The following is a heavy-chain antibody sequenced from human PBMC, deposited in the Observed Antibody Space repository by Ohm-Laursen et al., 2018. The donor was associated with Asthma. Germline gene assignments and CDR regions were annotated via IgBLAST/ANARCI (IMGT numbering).Heavy chain of an antibody. J-gene: IGHJ4*02. Sequence: GASVKVSCKASGGTFSSYAISWVRQAPGQGLEWMGGIIPIFGTADYAQKFQGRVTITADESTSTAYMELSSLRSEDTAVYYCARSDPPTGQYYFDYWGQGTLVTVSS. CDR3: ARSDPPTGQYYFDY. V-gene: IGHV1-69*13. CDR1: GGTFSSYA. CDR2: IIPIFGTA. D-gene: IGHD1-14*01.